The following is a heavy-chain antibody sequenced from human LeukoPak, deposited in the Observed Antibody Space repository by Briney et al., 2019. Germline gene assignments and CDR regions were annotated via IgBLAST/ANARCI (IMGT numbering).Heavy chain of an antibody. CDR2: IRSKAYRETT. CDR3: ARPGSTNTPNPVDY. D-gene: IGHD2-2*01. CDR1: GFTFGDYA. Sequence: GGSLRLSCTASGFTFGDYAMSWVRQAPGKGLEWVGFIRSKAYRETTEYAASVKGRFTVSRDDSKSIAYLQMNSLKTEDTAVYYCARPGSTNTPNPVDYWGQGTLVTVSS. V-gene: IGHV3-49*04. J-gene: IGHJ4*02.